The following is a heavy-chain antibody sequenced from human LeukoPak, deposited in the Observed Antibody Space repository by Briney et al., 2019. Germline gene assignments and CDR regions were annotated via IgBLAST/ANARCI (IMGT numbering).Heavy chain of an antibody. CDR3: ARDSGNDFGAN. CDR2: IIPIFDKT. V-gene: IGHV1-69*01. Sequence: KISCKASGGTFSNSVISWVRQAPGQGLEWMGGIIPIFDKTNYAQKFQDRVTITADESTSTAYMELSTLRSEDTAVYYCARDSGNDFGANWGQGTLVTVSS. J-gene: IGHJ4*02. D-gene: IGHD4-17*01. CDR1: GGTFSNSV.